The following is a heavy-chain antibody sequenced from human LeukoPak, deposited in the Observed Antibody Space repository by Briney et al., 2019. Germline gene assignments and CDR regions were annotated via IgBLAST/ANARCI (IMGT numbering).Heavy chain of an antibody. J-gene: IGHJ1*01. CDR2: NMGNSGNI. Sequence: SPGPLFSASGITFCGFCKPWGRQTPGEGLELGLGNMGNSGNIGYADSVKGRFTISRDNAKNSLYLQMNSLRPEDTAFYYCAKGGSSDWPGAQYFQHWGQGALVTVSS. CDR1: GITFCGFC. CDR3: AKGGSSDWPGAQYFQH. V-gene: IGHV3-9*01. D-gene: IGHD2-2*01.